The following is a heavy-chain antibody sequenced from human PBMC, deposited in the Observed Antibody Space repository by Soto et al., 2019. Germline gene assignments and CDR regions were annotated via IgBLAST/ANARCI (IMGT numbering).Heavy chain of an antibody. D-gene: IGHD3-10*01. CDR3: AKDREDFYGSGTASFDY. CDR2: ITHRGDNT. Sequence: EVQLLESGGGLVQPGVSLRLSCAASGFTFTSYAMSWVRQALGKGLEWVSAITHRGDNTYYADSVKGRFTISRDNSKNTLYLQMNNLRAEDKAIYYCAKDREDFYGSGTASFDYWGQGTLVTVSS. CDR1: GFTFTSYA. J-gene: IGHJ4*02. V-gene: IGHV3-23*01.